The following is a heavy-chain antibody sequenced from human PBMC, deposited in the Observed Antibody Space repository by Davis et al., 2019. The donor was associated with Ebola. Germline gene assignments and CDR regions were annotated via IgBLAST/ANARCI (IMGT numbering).Heavy chain of an antibody. CDR2: IKTETEGGTR. CDR3: RIENFDH. J-gene: IGHJ4*02. CDR1: GFVFTTGW. Sequence: PWGSLTLSCAVSGFVFTTGWMSWVRQLQGMGLEWVGHIKTETEGGTREYGAAVKGRFTISRDDSQNIAYLQMNSLRTEDSGIYYCRIENFDHWGQGALVSVSS. V-gene: IGHV3-15*05.